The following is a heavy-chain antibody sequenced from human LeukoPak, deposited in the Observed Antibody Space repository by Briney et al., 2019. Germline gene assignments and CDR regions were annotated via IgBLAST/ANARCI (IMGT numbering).Heavy chain of an antibody. V-gene: IGHV4-4*07. CDR3: ARDYWGFSSGWYLNWFDP. Sequence: PSETLSLTCTASGGSISSYYWSWIRQPAGKGLEWIGRIYTSGSTNYNPSLKSRVTMSVDTSKNQFSLKLSSVTAADTAVYYCARDYWGFSSGWYLNWFDPWGQGTLVTVSS. CDR2: IYTSGST. J-gene: IGHJ5*02. D-gene: IGHD6-19*01. CDR1: GGSISSYY.